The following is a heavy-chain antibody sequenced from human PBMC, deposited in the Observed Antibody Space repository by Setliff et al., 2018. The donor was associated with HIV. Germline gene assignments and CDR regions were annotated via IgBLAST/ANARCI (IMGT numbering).Heavy chain of an antibody. D-gene: IGHD6-13*01. Sequence: GASVKVSCKASGYTFTGYSMHWVRQAPGQGLEWMGIINPSSGSTTYAQKFQGRVTMTRDTSISTAYMELRRLRSDDTAVYYCARSPIAAAGTFRFDPWGQGTLVTVSS. V-gene: IGHV1-2*02. CDR3: ARSPIAAAGTFRFDP. CDR1: GYTFTGYS. CDR2: INPSSGST. J-gene: IGHJ5*02.